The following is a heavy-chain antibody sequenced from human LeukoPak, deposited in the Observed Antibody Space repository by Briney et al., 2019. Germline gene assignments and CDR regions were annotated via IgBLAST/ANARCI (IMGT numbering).Heavy chain of an antibody. J-gene: IGHJ4*02. Sequence: PSETLSLTCAVSGGSISSGGYSWSWIRQPPGKGLEWIGYIYHSGSTYYNPSLKSRVTISVDTSKNQFSLKLSSVTAADTAVYYCAREGGYCTNGVCPFDYWGQGTLVTVSS. D-gene: IGHD2-8*01. CDR1: GGSISSGGYS. CDR2: IYHSGST. CDR3: AREGGYCTNGVCPFDY. V-gene: IGHV4-30-2*01.